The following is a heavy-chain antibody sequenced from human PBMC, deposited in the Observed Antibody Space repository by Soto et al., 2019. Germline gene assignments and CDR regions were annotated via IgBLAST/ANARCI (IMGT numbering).Heavy chain of an antibody. D-gene: IGHD6-13*01. V-gene: IGHV1-8*02. CDR3: ARTPLRVGIAAAGTLDY. Sequence: ASVKVSCKASGYTFTSYDINWVRQATGQGLEWMGWMNPNSGNTGYAQKFQGRVTMTRNTSISTAYMELSSLRSEHTAVYYCARTPLRVGIAAAGTLDYWGQGTLVTVSS. J-gene: IGHJ4*02. CDR1: GYTFTSYD. CDR2: MNPNSGNT.